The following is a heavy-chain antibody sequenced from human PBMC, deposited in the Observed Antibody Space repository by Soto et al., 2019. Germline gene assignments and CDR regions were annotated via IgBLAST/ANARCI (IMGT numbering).Heavy chain of an antibody. CDR1: STTFNMAA. CDR3: ARDSPTGGYDNGGFPAYSYGMDA. D-gene: IGHD3-22*01. Sequence: QEQLVQSGAEVKRPGSSVKVSCKTSSTTFNMAAVSWVRQAPGQGLQWMGGIIPIFGTSNYAQRFHGRLSITADRSTSSVHMELTGLTSEDTAMYYCARDSPTGGYDNGGFPAYSYGMDAWGQGTRVTVSS. J-gene: IGHJ6*02. CDR2: IIPIFGTS. V-gene: IGHV1-69*06.